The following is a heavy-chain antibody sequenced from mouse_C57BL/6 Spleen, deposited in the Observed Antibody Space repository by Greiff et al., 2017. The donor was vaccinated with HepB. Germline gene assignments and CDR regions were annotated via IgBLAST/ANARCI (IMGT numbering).Heavy chain of an antibody. CDR1: GYTFTSYW. V-gene: IGHV1-64*01. J-gene: IGHJ4*01. CDR2: IHPNSGST. D-gene: IGHD2-2*01. Sequence: QVQLQQPGAELVKPGASVKLSCKASGYTFTSYWMHWVKQRPGQGLEWIGMIHPNSGSTNYNEKFKSKATLTVDKSSSTAYMQLSSLTSEDSAVYYCARGGGYVYYAMDYWGQGTSVTVSS. CDR3: ARGGGYVYYAMDY.